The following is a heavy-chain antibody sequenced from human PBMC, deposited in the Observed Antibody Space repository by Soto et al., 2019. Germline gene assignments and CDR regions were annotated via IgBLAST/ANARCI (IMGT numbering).Heavy chain of an antibody. CDR2: IYYSGST. D-gene: IGHD5-12*01. V-gene: IGHV4-39*01. CDR1: GGSISSSSYY. J-gene: IGHJ6*02. CDR3: ARHRYSGYDYYYYGMDV. Sequence: SETLSLTCTVSGGSISSSSYYWGWIRQPPGKGLEWIGSIYYSGSTYYNPSLKSRVTISVDTSKNQFSLKLSSVTAADTAVYYCARHRYSGYDYYYYGMDVWGQGTTVTVSS.